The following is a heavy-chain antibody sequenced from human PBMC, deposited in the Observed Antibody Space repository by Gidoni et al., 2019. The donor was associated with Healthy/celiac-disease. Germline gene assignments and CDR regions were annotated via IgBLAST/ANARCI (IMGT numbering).Heavy chain of an antibody. Sequence: EVQLLESGGGLVQPGGSLRLSCSASGFTFSSYAMSWVRRAPGKGLEWVSAISGSGGSTYYADSVKGRFTISRDNSKNTLYLQMNSLRAEDTAVYYCAKGANGEWGFDYWGQGTLVTVSS. CDR1: GFTFSSYA. J-gene: IGHJ4*02. CDR3: AKGANGEWGFDY. CDR2: ISGSGGST. D-gene: IGHD3-10*01. V-gene: IGHV3-23*01.